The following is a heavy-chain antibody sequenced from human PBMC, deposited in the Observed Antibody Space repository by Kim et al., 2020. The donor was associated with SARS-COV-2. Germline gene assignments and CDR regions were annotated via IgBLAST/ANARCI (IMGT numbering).Heavy chain of an antibody. CDR1: GFTVSSNY. V-gene: IGHV3-53*01. Sequence: GGSLRLSCAASGFTVSSNYMSWVRQAPGKGLEWVSVIYSGGSTYYADSVKGRFTISRDNSKNTLYLQMNSLRAEDTAVYYCARDGDDFWSGEPTRSMDVWGQGTTVTVSS. CDR2: IYSGGST. CDR3: ARDGDDFWSGEPTRSMDV. D-gene: IGHD3-3*01. J-gene: IGHJ6*02.